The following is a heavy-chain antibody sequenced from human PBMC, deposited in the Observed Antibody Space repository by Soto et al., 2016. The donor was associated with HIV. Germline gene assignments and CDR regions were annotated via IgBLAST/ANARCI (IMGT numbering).Heavy chain of an antibody. D-gene: IGHD3-9*01. Sequence: QVQLVESGGGLVKPGGSLRLSCAASGFTFSDYYMSWIRQAPGKGLEWVSYISSSSSYTNYADSVKGRFTISRDNAKNSLYLQMNSLRAEDTAVYYCARAGKENYDILTGYRPYYYYGMDVWGQGTTVTVSS. CDR1: GFTFSDYY. V-gene: IGHV3-11*05. CDR3: ARAGKENYDILTGYRPYYYYGMDV. CDR2: ISSSSSYT. J-gene: IGHJ6*02.